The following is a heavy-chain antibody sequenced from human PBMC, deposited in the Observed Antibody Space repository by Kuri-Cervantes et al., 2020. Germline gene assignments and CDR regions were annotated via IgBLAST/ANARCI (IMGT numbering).Heavy chain of an antibody. V-gene: IGHV1-18*01. D-gene: IGHD3-22*01. J-gene: IGHJ6*02. CDR2: ISAYNGNT. Sequence: ASVKVSCKASGYTFTSYDISWVRQAPGQGLEWMGWISAYNGNTNYAQKLQGRVTMTTDTSTSTAYMELRSLRSDDTAVYYCAGDEPSGYYKTHTGGMDVWGQGTTVTVSS. CDR1: GYTFTSYD. CDR3: AGDEPSGYYKTHTGGMDV.